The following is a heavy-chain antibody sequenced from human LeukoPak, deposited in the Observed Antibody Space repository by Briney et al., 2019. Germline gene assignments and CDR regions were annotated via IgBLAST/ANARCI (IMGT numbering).Heavy chain of an antibody. CDR1: GFTFSSYS. CDR2: ISSSSYI. CDR3: ARDGGSIAARPPLYYGMDV. J-gene: IGHJ6*02. V-gene: IGHV3-21*01. Sequence: GGSLRLSCAASGFTFSSYSMNWVRQAPGKGLEWVSSISSSSYIYYADSVKGRFTISRDNAKNSLYLQMNSLRAEDTAVYYCARDGGSIAARPPLYYGMDVWGQGTTVTVSS. D-gene: IGHD6-6*01.